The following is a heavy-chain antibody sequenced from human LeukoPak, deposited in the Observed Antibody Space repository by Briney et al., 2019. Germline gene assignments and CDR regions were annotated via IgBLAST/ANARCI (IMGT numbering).Heavy chain of an antibody. CDR1: GGSISSSTHY. CDR2: IYYSGST. J-gene: IGHJ4*02. Sequence: SETLSLTCTVSGGSISSSTHYWGWIRQPPGKGLEWIGTIYYSGSTYYNPSLKSRATISVDTSKNQFSLKLGSVTAADTAVYYCVRQTYGSGSYYNLDCWGQGTLVTVPS. CDR3: VRQTYGSGSYYNLDC. V-gene: IGHV4-39*01. D-gene: IGHD3-10*01.